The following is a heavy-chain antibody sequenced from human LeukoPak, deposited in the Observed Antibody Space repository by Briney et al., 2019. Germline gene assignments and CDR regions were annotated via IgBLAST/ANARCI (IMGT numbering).Heavy chain of an antibody. D-gene: IGHD3-10*01. CDR2: IYHSGST. J-gene: IGHJ5*02. Sequence: SETLSLTCTVSGGSISSGDYYWSWIRQPPGKGLEWIGEIYHSGSTNYNPSLKSRVTISVDKSKNQFSLKLSSVTAADTAVYYCARVLLWFGDPQRFDPWGQGTLVTVSS. V-gene: IGHV4-39*07. CDR3: ARVLLWFGDPQRFDP. CDR1: GGSISSGDYY.